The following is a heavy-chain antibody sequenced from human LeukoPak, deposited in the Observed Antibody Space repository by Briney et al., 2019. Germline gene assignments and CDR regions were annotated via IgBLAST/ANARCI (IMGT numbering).Heavy chain of an antibody. CDR2: ISAYNGNT. CDR1: GYTFTSYG. V-gene: IGHV1-18*01. J-gene: IGHJ4*02. Sequence: GASVKVSCKASGYTFTSYGISWVRQAPGQGLEWMGWISAYNGNTNYAQKLQGRVTMTRDTSISTAYMELSRLRSDDTAVYYCARDSRQLWYDYWGQGTLVTVSS. CDR3: ARDSRQLWYDY. D-gene: IGHD5-18*01.